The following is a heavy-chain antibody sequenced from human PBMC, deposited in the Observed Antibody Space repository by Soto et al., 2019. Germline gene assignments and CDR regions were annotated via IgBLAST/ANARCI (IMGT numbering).Heavy chain of an antibody. V-gene: IGHV2-5*02. CDR1: GFSLSTSAVG. CDR2: IYWDDDK. D-gene: IGHD7-27*01. Sequence: QITLKESGPTLVKPTQTLTLTCTFSGFSLSTSAVGVGWIRQPPGKALEWLALIYWDDDKRYSPSLKSRLTITKYTSKNQVVLTMTNMDPVDTATYYCAQMNGLTGYFDYWGQGTLVTVSS. J-gene: IGHJ4*02. CDR3: AQMNGLTGYFDY.